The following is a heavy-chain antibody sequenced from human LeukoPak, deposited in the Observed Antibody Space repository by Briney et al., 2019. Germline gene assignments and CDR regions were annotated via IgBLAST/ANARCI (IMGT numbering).Heavy chain of an antibody. V-gene: IGHV1-69*13. D-gene: IGHD6-19*01. CDR2: IIPIFGTA. Sequence: ASVKVSCKASGYPFTSYYMHWVRQAPGQGLEWMGGIIPIFGTANYAQKFQGRVTITADESTSTAYMELSSLRSEDTAVYYCARYYSGWYYFDYWGQGTLVTVSS. J-gene: IGHJ4*02. CDR3: ARYYSGWYYFDY. CDR1: GYPFTSYY.